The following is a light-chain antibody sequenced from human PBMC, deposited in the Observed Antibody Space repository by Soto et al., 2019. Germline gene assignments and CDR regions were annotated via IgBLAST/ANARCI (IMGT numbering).Light chain of an antibody. J-gene: IGKJ4*01. Sequence: DIQMTQSPSSLYASVGDRVTVTCRASQGIGNDLGWFQQKPGKATKRLIFAASSLESGVPSRFSGSASGTEFTLTISSLQPEEFATYYCLQHNRYPLTFGGGTKVEIK. CDR2: AAS. CDR1: QGIGND. CDR3: LQHNRYPLT. V-gene: IGKV1-17*01.